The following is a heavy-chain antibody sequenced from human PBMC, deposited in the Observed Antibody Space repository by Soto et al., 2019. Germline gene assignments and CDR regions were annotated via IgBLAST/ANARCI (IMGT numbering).Heavy chain of an antibody. D-gene: IGHD3-3*01. CDR1: GGSVSSTSYY. J-gene: IGHJ6*02. CDR3: ARFLVTDYYYYGMDV. V-gene: IGHV4-30-4*01. Sequence: PSETLSLTCTVSGGSVSSTSYYWSWIRQPPGKGLEWIGYIYYSGSTYYNPSLKSRVTISVDTSKNQFSLKLSSVTAADTAVYYCARFLVTDYYYYGMDVWGQGTTVTVSS. CDR2: IYYSGST.